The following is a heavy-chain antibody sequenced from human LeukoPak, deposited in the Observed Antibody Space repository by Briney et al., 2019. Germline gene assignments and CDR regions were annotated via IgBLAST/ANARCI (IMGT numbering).Heavy chain of an antibody. CDR3: ARGPDYGGNSDLHYFDY. V-gene: IGHV4-59*01. J-gene: IGHJ4*02. Sequence: SETLSLTCSVSGGSISSYYWSWIRQPPGKGLEWIGYIYYSGSTNCNPSLKRRVTISVDTSKNQFSLKLSSVTAADTAVYYCARGPDYGGNSDLHYFDYWGQGTLVTVSS. D-gene: IGHD4-23*01. CDR2: IYYSGST. CDR1: GGSISSYY.